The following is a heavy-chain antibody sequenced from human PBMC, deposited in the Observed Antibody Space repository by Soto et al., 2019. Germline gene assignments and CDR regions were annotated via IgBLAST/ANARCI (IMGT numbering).Heavy chain of an antibody. Sequence: XSVKVSCKASGYRLPSHGGIWVRQAPGQGLEWMGWISGYNGNTNYAQNLQGRVTMTTDTSTSTAYMELRSLRSDDTAVYYCARAVGYSYAFDIWGQGTMVTVSS. D-gene: IGHD2-15*01. CDR1: GYRLPSHG. CDR3: ARAVGYSYAFDI. CDR2: ISGYNGNT. V-gene: IGHV1-18*04. J-gene: IGHJ3*02.